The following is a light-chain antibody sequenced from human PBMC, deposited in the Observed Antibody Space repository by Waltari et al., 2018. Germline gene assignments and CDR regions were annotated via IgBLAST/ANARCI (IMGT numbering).Light chain of an antibody. J-gene: IGLJ3*02. CDR3: GTWDSGLAVWM. CDR2: DDN. V-gene: IGLV1-51*02. CDR1: SPNVGGND. Sequence: QSVLTQPPSLSAAPGQKVTISCSGTSPNVGGNDVSWYQQFPGRAPRLLIYDDNRRPSGIPDRFSGSKFATTASLAITGLQTGDEADYYCGTWDSGLAVWMFGGGTRLTVL.